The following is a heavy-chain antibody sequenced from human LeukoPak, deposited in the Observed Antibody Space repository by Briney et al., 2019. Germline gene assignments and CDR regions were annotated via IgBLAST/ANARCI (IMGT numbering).Heavy chain of an antibody. J-gene: IGHJ4*02. D-gene: IGHD2-2*01. Sequence: GESLKISCKGSGYSFASYWIAWVRQMPGKGLEWMGVIYPGTADITYSPSFQGQVTISADKSVSTAYLHWSSLKASDTAIYYCARHLSSITSCPTHWGQGTLVTVSS. V-gene: IGHV5-51*01. CDR3: ARHLSSITSCPTH. CDR1: GYSFASYW. CDR2: IYPGTADI.